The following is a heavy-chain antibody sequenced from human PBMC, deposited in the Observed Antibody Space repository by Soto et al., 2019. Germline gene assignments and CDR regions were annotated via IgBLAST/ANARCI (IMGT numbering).Heavy chain of an antibody. J-gene: IGHJ4*02. CDR2: INHSGST. V-gene: IGHV4-34*01. CDR3: ARGENLNNYYDSSGSFDY. D-gene: IGHD3-22*01. CDR1: GGSFSGYY. Sequence: PSETLSLTCAVYGGSFSGYYWSWIRQPPGKGLEWIGEINHSGSTNYNPSLKSRVTISVDTSKNQFSLKLSSVTAADTAVYYCARGENLNNYYDSSGSFDYWGQGTLVTVSS.